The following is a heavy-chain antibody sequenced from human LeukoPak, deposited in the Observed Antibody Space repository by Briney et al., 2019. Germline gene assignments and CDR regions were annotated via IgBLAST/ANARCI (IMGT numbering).Heavy chain of an antibody. CDR2: ISWNSGSI. CDR1: GFTFDDYA. D-gene: IGHD2-2*01. J-gene: IGHJ6*02. V-gene: IGHV3-9*01. Sequence: GRSLRLSCAASGFTFDDYAMHWVRQAPGKGLEWVSGISWNSGSIGYADSVKGRFTISRDNAKNSLYLQMNSLRAEDTALYYCAKDPYCSSTSCYPRPSRDYYYGMDVWGQGTTVTVSS. CDR3: AKDPYCSSTSCYPRPSRDYYYGMDV.